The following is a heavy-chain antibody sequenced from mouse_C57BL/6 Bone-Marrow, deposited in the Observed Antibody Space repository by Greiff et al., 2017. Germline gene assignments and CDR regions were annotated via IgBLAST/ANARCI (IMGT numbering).Heavy chain of an antibody. CDR3: ARGRLRRPFDY. CDR1: GFTFSDYG. Sequence: EVQGVESGGGLVKPGGSLKLSCAASGFTFSDYGMHWVRQAPEKGLEWVAYISSGSSTIYYADTVKGRFTISRDNAKNTLSLQMTSLRSEDTAMYYCARGRLRRPFDYWGQGTTLTGSS. D-gene: IGHD2-4*01. J-gene: IGHJ2*01. V-gene: IGHV5-17*01. CDR2: ISSGSSTI.